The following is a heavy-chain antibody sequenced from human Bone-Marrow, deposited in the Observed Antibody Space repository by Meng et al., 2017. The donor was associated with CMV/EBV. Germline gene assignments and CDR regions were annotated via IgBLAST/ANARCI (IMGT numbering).Heavy chain of an antibody. CDR1: GYTFTGYY. Sequence: ASVKVSCKASGYTFTGYYMHWVRQAPGQGLEWMGWINPNSGGTNYAQKFQGRVTMTRDTSISTAYMELSRLRSDDTAVYYCARDGSYYDILTGYYRERGGYYYYGMDVWGQGTTVTVSS. D-gene: IGHD3-9*01. V-gene: IGHV1-2*02. CDR2: INPNSGGT. CDR3: ARDGSYYDILTGYYRERGGYYYYGMDV. J-gene: IGHJ6*02.